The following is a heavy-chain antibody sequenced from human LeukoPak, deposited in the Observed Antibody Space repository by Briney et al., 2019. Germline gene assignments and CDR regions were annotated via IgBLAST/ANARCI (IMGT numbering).Heavy chain of an antibody. V-gene: IGHV1-69*04. Sequence: ASVKVSCKASGGTFSSYAISWVRQAPGQGLEWMGRIIPILGIANYAQKFQGRVTITADKSTSTAYMELSSLRSEDTAVYYCARVLAVGTVPYYYGMDVWGQGTTVTVSS. D-gene: IGHD5-18*01. CDR2: IIPILGIA. J-gene: IGHJ6*02. CDR3: ARVLAVGTVPYYYGMDV. CDR1: GGTFSSYA.